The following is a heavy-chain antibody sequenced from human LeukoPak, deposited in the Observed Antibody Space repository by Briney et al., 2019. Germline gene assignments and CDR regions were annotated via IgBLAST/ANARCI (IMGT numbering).Heavy chain of an antibody. V-gene: IGHV3-48*03. CDR1: GFTFSSYE. J-gene: IGHJ4*02. CDR2: ISSSGSTI. D-gene: IGHD2-15*01. Sequence: VGSLRLSCAASGFTFSSYEMNWVRQAPGKGLEWVSYISSSGSTIYYADSVKGRFTISRDNAKNSLYLQMNSPRAEDTAVYYCARGVVVIAANDYWGQGTLVTVSS. CDR3: ARGVVVIAANDY.